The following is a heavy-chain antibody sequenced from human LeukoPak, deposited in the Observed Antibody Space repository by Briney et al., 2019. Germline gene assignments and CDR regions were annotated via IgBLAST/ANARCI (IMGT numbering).Heavy chain of an antibody. D-gene: IGHD3-22*01. CDR3: ARGGSSYNDEHEEFDY. J-gene: IGHJ4*02. CDR2: MNPNSGYS. CDR1: GYTFTSHD. V-gene: IGHV1-8*01. Sequence: ASVKVSCKASGYTFTSHDINWVRQATGQGLEWMGWMNPNSGYSGYEQKFQGRVTMTRDTSTSTAYMELSSLRSEDTAVYYCARGGSSYNDEHEEFDYWGQGTVVTVSS.